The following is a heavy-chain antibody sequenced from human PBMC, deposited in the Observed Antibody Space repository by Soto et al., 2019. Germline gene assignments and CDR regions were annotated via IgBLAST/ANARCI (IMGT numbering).Heavy chain of an antibody. J-gene: IGHJ6*02. CDR2: ISGSGGST. CDR3: AKGTAVVIHYSYAMNV. V-gene: IGHV3-23*01. D-gene: IGHD5-18*01. CDR1: GFTFSSFA. Sequence: GGSLRLSCAASGFTFSSFAVNWVRQAPGKGLEWVSLISGSGGSTYYADSVKGRFTISRDNSKNTLYLQMNNLRAEDTAVYYCAKGTAVVIHYSYAMNVWGQATTVTVSS.